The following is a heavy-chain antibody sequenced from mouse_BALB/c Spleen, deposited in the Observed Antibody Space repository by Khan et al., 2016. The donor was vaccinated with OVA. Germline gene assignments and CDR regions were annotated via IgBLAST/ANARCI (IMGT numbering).Heavy chain of an antibody. V-gene: IGHV1-77*01. J-gene: IGHJ3*01. D-gene: IGHD2-3*01. CDR3: ARGGYSAFSY. Sequence: QVQLQQPGPEVVKPGASLTVSCKASGYTFTDYIIGWVKQSTRQGLEWIGDIFPGSDTPYYNEKFKDKATLTADTSSNTAFMQLSSLASEDSAVDFCARGGYSAFSYWGQGTLVTVSA. CDR1: GYTFTDYI. CDR2: IFPGSDTP.